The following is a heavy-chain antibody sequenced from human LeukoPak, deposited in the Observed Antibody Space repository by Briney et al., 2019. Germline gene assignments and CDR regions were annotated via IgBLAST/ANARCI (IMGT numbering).Heavy chain of an antibody. Sequence: ASVKVSCKASGYTFTSYGISWVRQAPGQGLEWMGWISVYNGNTKYVQKFQGRVTMTRDMSTSTVYMELSSLRSEDTAVYYCASSYCSGGSCQTPLDYWGQGTLVTVSS. J-gene: IGHJ4*02. D-gene: IGHD2-15*01. V-gene: IGHV1-18*01. CDR2: ISVYNGNT. CDR1: GYTFTSYG. CDR3: ASSYCSGGSCQTPLDY.